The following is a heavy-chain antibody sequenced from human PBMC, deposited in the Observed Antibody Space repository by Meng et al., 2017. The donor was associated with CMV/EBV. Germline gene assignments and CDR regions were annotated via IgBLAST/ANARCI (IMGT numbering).Heavy chain of an antibody. V-gene: IGHV4-30-4*08. J-gene: IGHJ4*02. CDR2: IYYCGST. D-gene: IGHD2-21*02. Sequence: QVRLQEYGRGMIVPSLTLALTLTVSGCSISSGDYYWSCLRQPPGKGLEWIGYIYYCGSTYYNPSLKSRVTISVDTSKNQFSLKLSSVTAADTAVYYCAREGDNPFDYWGQGTLVTVSS. CDR3: AREGDNPFDY. CDR1: GCSISSGDYY.